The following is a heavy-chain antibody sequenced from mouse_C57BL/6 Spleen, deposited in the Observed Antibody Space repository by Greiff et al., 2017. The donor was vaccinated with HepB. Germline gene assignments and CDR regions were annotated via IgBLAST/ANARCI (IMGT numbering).Heavy chain of an antibody. J-gene: IGHJ2*01. CDR3: ARNDYDLYYFDY. CDR1: GYTFTSYG. Sequence: QVQLQQSGAELARPGASVKLSCKASGYTFTSYGISWVKQRTGQGLEWIGEIYPRSGNTYYNEKFKGKATLTADKSSSTAYMELRSLTSEDSAVYFCARNDYDLYYFDYWGQGTTLTVSS. CDR2: IYPRSGNT. V-gene: IGHV1-81*01. D-gene: IGHD2-4*01.